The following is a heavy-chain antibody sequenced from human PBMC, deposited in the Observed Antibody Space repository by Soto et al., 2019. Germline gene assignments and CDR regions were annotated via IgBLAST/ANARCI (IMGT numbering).Heavy chain of an antibody. CDR2: ISAYNGNT. J-gene: IGHJ6*02. CDR1: GYTFTSFG. Sequence: QVQLVQSGAEVKDPGASVKVSCMASGYTFTSFGLSWARQAPGQGLEWMGWISAYNGNTYYAERLQGRVTMTTDTSTSTAYMELRSLTSADTAVYYCARDRDYSNLFHYYAMDVWGQGTTVTVSS. V-gene: IGHV1-18*04. CDR3: ARDRDYSNLFHYYAMDV. D-gene: IGHD4-4*01.